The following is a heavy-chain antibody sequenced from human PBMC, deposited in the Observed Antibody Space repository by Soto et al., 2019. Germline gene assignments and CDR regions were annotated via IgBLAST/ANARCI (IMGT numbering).Heavy chain of an antibody. D-gene: IGHD2-15*01. CDR1: GGSISGSY. V-gene: IGHV4-59*01. CDR2: IHYSGSP. CDR3: TKYRRTDAEGYSFDY. J-gene: IGHJ4*02. Sequence: QVQLQESGPGLVKPSETLSLTCTVSGGSISGSYWSWIRQTPGKVLEWVGYIHYSGSPNYNPSLKSRVTMSVDSAKNQFSLQLSSVNAADTAVYFCTKYRRTDAEGYSFDYWGQGALVTVSS.